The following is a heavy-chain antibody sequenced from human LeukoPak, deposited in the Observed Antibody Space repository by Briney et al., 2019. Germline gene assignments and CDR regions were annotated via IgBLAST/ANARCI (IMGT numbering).Heavy chain of an antibody. Sequence: ASVKVSCKASGYTFTSYDINWVRQATGQGLEWMGWMNPNSGNTGYAQKFQGRVTMTRNTSISTAYMELSSLRSEDTAVYYCARGLVGSSWYVVLAVYYYGMDVWGQGTTVTVSS. D-gene: IGHD6-13*01. V-gene: IGHV1-8*01. J-gene: IGHJ6*02. CDR2: MNPNSGNT. CDR3: ARGLVGSSWYVVLAVYYYGMDV. CDR1: GYTFTSYD.